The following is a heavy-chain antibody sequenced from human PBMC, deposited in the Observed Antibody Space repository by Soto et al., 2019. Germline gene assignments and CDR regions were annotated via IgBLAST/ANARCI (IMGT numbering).Heavy chain of an antibody. J-gene: IGHJ4*02. CDR2: ISGSGGST. CDR1: GFTFSSYA. Sequence: GGSLRLSCAASGFTFSSYAMSWVRQAPGKGLEWVPAISGSGGSTYYADSVKGRFTISRDNSKNTLYLQMNSLRAEDTAVYYCAKEYYYDSSGYSFDYWGQGTLVTVSS. D-gene: IGHD3-22*01. V-gene: IGHV3-23*01. CDR3: AKEYYYDSSGYSFDY.